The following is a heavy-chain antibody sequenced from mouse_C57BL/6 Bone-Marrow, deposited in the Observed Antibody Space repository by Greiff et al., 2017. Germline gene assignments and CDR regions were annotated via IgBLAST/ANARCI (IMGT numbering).Heavy chain of an antibody. D-gene: IGHD1-1*01. CDR2: IYPGSGST. CDR1: GYTFTSYW. J-gene: IGHJ1*03. CDR3: ARDSYYYGSSYGYFDV. V-gene: IGHV1-55*01. Sequence: QVQLQQPGAELVKPGASVKMSCKASGYTFTSYWITWVKQRPGQGLEWIGDIYPGSGSTNYNEKFKSKATLTVDTSSSTAYMQLSSLTSEDSAVXYCARDSYYYGSSYGYFDVWGTGTTVTVSS.